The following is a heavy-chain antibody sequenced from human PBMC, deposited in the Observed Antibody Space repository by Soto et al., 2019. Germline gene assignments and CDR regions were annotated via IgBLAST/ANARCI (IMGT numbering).Heavy chain of an antibody. CDR3: ARVPVAGPYYYYYGMDV. CDR2: ISAYNGNT. J-gene: IGHJ6*04. Sequence: SVKVSCKASGYTFTSYGIHWVRQAPGQGLEWMGWISAYNGNTNYAQKLQGRVTMTTDTSTSTAYMELRSLRSDDTAVYYCARVPVAGPYYYYYGMDVWGKGTTGTV. D-gene: IGHD6-19*01. CDR1: GYTFTSYG. V-gene: IGHV1-18*01.